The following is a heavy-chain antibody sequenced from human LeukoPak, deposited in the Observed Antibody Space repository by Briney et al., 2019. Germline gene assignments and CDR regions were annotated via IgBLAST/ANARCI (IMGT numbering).Heavy chain of an antibody. V-gene: IGHV4-59*08. D-gene: IGHD4-17*01. CDR1: GGSISSYY. CDR2: IYYSGST. J-gene: IGHJ4*02. CDR3: ARTTLCGDYARVRTFDY. Sequence: PSETLSLTCTVSGGSISSYYWSWIRQPPGKGLEWIGYIYYSGSTNYNPSLKSRVTISVDTSKNQFSLKLSSVTAADTAVYYRARTTLCGDYARVRTFDYWGQGTLVTVSP.